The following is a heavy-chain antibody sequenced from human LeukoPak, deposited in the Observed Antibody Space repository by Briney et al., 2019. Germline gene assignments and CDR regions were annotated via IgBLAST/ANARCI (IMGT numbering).Heavy chain of an antibody. D-gene: IGHD6-19*01. CDR1: GYTFTSYG. J-gene: IGHJ4*02. Sequence: ASVKVSCKASGYTFTSYGISWVRQAPGQGLEWMGWISAYNGNTNYAQKLQGRVTMTTDTSTSTDYMELRSLRSDDTAVYYCARVSSGWSYYFDYWGQGTLVTVSS. V-gene: IGHV1-18*01. CDR2: ISAYNGNT. CDR3: ARVSSGWSYYFDY.